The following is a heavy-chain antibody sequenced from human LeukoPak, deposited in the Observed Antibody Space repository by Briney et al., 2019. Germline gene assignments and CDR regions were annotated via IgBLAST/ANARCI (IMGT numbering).Heavy chain of an antibody. CDR1: GFTFSSYW. CDR2: ISGDGRNI. V-gene: IGHV3-74*01. Sequence: GGSLRLSCVASGFTFSSYWMHWVRQDPRKGLVWVSRISGDGRNINYADSVRGRFTISRDNAKNTLYLQMNTLRVEDTAVYYCTRDLMDYDVSAGLHHYYMDVWGQGTTVTVSS. CDR3: TRDLMDYDVSAGLHHYYMDV. J-gene: IGHJ6*02. D-gene: IGHD3-9*01.